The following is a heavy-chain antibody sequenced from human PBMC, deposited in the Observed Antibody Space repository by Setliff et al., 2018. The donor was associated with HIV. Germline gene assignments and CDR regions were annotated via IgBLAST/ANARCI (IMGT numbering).Heavy chain of an antibody. CDR1: GFTFSDLY. Sequence: GGSLRLSCVVSGFTFSDLYMNWVRQAPGKGLEWVSSISSTSDYIYYADSVKGRFIISRDNAKNSLYLQMNSLRAEDTAVNYCARDPTYYFDSSGPYDAFDIWGQGTMVTVSS. D-gene: IGHD3-22*01. J-gene: IGHJ3*02. CDR2: ISSTSDYI. CDR3: ARDPTYYFDSSGPYDAFDI. V-gene: IGHV3-21*01.